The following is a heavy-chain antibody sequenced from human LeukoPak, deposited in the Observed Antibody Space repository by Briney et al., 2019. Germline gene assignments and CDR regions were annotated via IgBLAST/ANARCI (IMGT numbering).Heavy chain of an antibody. CDR3: ARGEDYYGSGRRIDY. V-gene: IGHV1-46*01. D-gene: IGHD3-10*01. CDR2: INPSGGST. CDR1: GYTFTSYA. J-gene: IGHJ4*02. Sequence: ASVKVSCKASGYTFTSYAMNWVRQAPGQGLEWMGIINPSGGSTSYAQKFQGRVTMTRDTSTSTVYMELSSLRSEDTAVYYCARGEDYYGSGRRIDYWGQGTLVTVSS.